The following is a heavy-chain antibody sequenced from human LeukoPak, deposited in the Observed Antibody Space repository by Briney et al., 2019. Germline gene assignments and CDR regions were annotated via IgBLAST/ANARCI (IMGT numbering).Heavy chain of an antibody. J-gene: IGHJ4*02. V-gene: IGHV3-53*01. CDR3: AGRYDSSGYPLH. Sequence: GGSLRLSCAASGFSVSNNYVSWVRQAPGKGLEWVSVLYSGGTTYYADSVKGRFAISRDNSKNTLYLQMNSLRAEDTAVYYCAGRYDSSGYPLHWGQGTLVTVSS. CDR2: LYSGGTT. D-gene: IGHD3-22*01. CDR1: GFSVSNNY.